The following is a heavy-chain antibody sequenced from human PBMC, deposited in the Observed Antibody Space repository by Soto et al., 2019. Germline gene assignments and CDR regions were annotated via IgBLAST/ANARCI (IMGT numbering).Heavy chain of an antibody. CDR3: TTDSSGYDFYLGYNWFDP. V-gene: IGHV3-15*01. CDR2: IKSKTDGGTT. J-gene: IGHJ5*02. CDR1: GFTFSNAW. Sequence: GGSLRLSCAASGFTFSNAWMSWVRQAPGKGLEWVGRIKSKTDGGTTDYAAPVKGRFTISRDDSKNTLYLQMNSLKTEDTAVYYCTTDSSGYDFYLGYNWFDPWGQGTLVTVSS. D-gene: IGHD5-12*01.